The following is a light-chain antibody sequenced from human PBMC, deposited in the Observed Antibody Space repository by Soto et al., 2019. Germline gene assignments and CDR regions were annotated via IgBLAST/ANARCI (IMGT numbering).Light chain of an antibody. Sequence: EIVLTQSPGTLSLSPGERATLSCRASQSVSSSYLAWYQQKPGQAPRLLIYGASSRATGIPDRFSGGGSGTDFTLTISRLGPEDFAVYYCQQYGSSPWTFGQGTKGEIK. CDR3: QQYGSSPWT. V-gene: IGKV3-20*01. CDR1: QSVSSSY. J-gene: IGKJ1*01. CDR2: GAS.